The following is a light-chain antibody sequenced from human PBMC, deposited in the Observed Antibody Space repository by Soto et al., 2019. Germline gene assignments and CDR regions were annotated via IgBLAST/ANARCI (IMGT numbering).Light chain of an antibody. CDR1: TGAVTSGNY. J-gene: IGLJ3*02. V-gene: IGLV7-43*01. CDR3: LLYYGGAHLV. CDR2: TTN. Sequence: QTVVTQEPSLTVSPGGTVTLTCDSSTGAVTSGNYPSWFQQKPGQPPRTLIYTTNNKHSWTPARFSGSLLGGKAALTLSGAQPEDEAEYYCLLYYGGAHLVFGGGTKLTVL.